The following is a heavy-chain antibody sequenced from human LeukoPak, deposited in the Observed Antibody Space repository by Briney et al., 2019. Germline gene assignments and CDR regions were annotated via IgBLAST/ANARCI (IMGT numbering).Heavy chain of an antibody. CDR3: ARSRIGWFDP. CDR1: GGSLSGYS. V-gene: IGHV4-34*01. J-gene: IGHJ5*02. CDR2: INHGGST. Sequence: SETLSLTCAAYGGSLSGYSWSWIRQPPGKGLEWIGEINHGGSTKYNPSLKSRGTKSVDTSKNQFSLKLNSVTAADTGVYYCARSRIGWFDPWGQGTLVTVSS. D-gene: IGHD1-26*01.